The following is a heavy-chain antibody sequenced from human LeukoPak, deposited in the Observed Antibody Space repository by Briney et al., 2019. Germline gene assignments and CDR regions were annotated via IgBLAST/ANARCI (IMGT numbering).Heavy chain of an antibody. CDR1: GFTFSSYS. Sequence: GGSLRLSCAASGFTFSSYSMNWVRQAPGKGLEWVSSISSSSSYIYYADSVKGRFTISRDNSKNTLYLQMNSLRAEDTAVYYCAKDRAPGFVFDYWGQGTLVTVSS. J-gene: IGHJ4*02. V-gene: IGHV3-21*01. CDR3: AKDRAPGFVFDY. D-gene: IGHD3-10*01. CDR2: ISSSSSYI.